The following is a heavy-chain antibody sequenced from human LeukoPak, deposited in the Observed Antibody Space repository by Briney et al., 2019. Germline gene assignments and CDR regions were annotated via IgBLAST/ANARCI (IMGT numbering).Heavy chain of an antibody. V-gene: IGHV4-59*01. Sequence: PSETLSLTCTVSGXSISSYNWSWIRXPPGKGLEWIGYIYYSGSTNYNPSLKSRVTISVDTSKNQFSLNLSSVTAADTAVYYCARDLEYWGQGTLVTVSS. CDR1: GXSISSYN. CDR3: ARDLEY. CDR2: IYYSGST. J-gene: IGHJ4*02.